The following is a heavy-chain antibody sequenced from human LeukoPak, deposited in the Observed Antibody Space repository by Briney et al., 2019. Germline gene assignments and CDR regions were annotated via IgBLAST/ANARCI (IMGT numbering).Heavy chain of an antibody. J-gene: IGHJ1*01. V-gene: IGHV4-4*02. D-gene: IGHD3-22*01. CDR1: GVSISNNW. CDR3: AGVRLGSSGFSEYFEH. CDR2: ISQSART. Sequence: SGTLSLTCAVTGVSISNNWWTWVRQPPGKGLEWIGEISQSARTNYNPSLKSRVTMSIDKSRNQFSLRMSSVTAADTAVYYCAGVRLGSSGFSEYFEHWGQGTLVTVSS.